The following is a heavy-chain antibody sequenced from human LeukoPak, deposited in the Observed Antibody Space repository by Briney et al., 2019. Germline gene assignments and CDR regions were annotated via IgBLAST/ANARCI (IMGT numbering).Heavy chain of an antibody. D-gene: IGHD3-22*01. Sequence: GGSLRLSCAASGFTFSSYRVNWVRQAPGKGLEWVSHISSSSSTIFYADSVKGRFTISRDNAKNSLYLQMNSLRAEDTAVYYCARDYYDSSGYYYSSYWGQGTLVTVSS. V-gene: IGHV3-48*04. CDR1: GFTFSSYR. CDR2: ISSSSSTI. CDR3: ARDYYDSSGYYYSSY. J-gene: IGHJ4*02.